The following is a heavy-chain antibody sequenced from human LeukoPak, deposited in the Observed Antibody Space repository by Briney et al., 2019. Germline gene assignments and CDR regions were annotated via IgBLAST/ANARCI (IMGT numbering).Heavy chain of an antibody. J-gene: IGHJ4*02. D-gene: IGHD3-22*01. CDR2: ISAYNGNT. CDR3: ARSLINHEPYYYDSSGYFSYVY. Sequence: ASVKVPCKASGYTFTSYGISWVRQAPGQGLEWMGWISAYNGNTNYAQKLQGRVTMTTDTSTSTAYMELRSLRSDDTAVYYCARSLINHEPYYYDSSGYFSYVYWGQGTLVTVSS. V-gene: IGHV1-18*01. CDR1: GYTFTSYG.